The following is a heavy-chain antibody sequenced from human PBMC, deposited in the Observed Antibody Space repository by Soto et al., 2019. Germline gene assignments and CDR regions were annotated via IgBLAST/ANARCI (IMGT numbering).Heavy chain of an antibody. J-gene: IGHJ4*02. Sequence: QVQLVESGGGVVQPGRSLRLSCVASGFTFSSYAMHWVRQAPGKGLEWVAVISYDGSNKYYADSVKGRFTISRDNSKNTLYPQMNSLRAEDTAVYYCASYCISTSCSHWGQGTLVTVSS. CDR2: ISYDGSNK. CDR3: ASYCISTSCSH. V-gene: IGHV3-30-3*01. CDR1: GFTFSSYA. D-gene: IGHD2-2*01.